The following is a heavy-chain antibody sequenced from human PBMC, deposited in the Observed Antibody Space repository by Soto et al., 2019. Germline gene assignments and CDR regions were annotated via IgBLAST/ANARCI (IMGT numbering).Heavy chain of an antibody. V-gene: IGHV3-33*01. J-gene: IGHJ4*02. CDR2: IWYDGSNK. D-gene: IGHD3-22*01. Sequence: QVQLVESGGGVVQPGRSLRLSCAASGFTFSSYGMHWVRQAPGKGLEWVAVIWYDGSNKYYADSVKGRFTISRDNSKNTLYLQMNSLRAEDTAVYYCARDGTADYYDSSGQSYDYWGQGTLVTVSS. CDR1: GFTFSSYG. CDR3: ARDGTADYYDSSGQSYDY.